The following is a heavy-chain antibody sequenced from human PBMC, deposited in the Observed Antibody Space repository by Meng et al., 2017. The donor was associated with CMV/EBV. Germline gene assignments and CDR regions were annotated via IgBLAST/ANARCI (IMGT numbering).Heavy chain of an antibody. CDR1: GGYFSGYY. CDR2: INHGGST. V-gene: IGHV4-34*01. CDR3: ARYSSWPGLASA. Sequence: SQTLSLTCAVYGGYFSGYYWRWIRQPTGKGLEWIGEINHGGSTNYNPSLTSRVTISVDTSKNQIFRKQSSVTAADTAVYYCARYSSWPGLASAWGQGTLVTVSS. J-gene: IGHJ5*02. D-gene: IGHD6-13*01.